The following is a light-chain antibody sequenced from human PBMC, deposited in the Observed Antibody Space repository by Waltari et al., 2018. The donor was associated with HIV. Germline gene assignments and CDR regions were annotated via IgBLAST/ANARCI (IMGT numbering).Light chain of an antibody. V-gene: IGKV4-1*01. J-gene: IGKJ2*01. CDR3: QQFYSSPLT. CDR2: WAS. CDR1: QSLLYTSNNKNC. Sequence: DIVMTQSPDSLALSLGARAPIHCKSSQSLLYTSNNKNCLAWYQQKPGQPPKLLIYWASTRESGVPDRFSGSESETDFTLTISGLQAEDVAVYYCQQFYSSPLTFGQGTSLEIK.